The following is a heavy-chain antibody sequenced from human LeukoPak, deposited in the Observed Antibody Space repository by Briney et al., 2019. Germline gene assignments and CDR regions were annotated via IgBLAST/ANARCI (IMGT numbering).Heavy chain of an antibody. CDR3: AKAGTYDSSGYYPTYFDY. CDR2: ISGSGGST. Sequence: GGSLRLSCAASGFTFSSYAMSWVRQAPGKGLEWVSAISGSGGSTYYADSVKGRFTISRDNSKNTLYLQMNSLRAEDTAVYYCAKAGTYDSSGYYPTYFDYWGQGTLVTVSS. D-gene: IGHD3-22*01. J-gene: IGHJ4*02. V-gene: IGHV3-23*01. CDR1: GFTFSSYA.